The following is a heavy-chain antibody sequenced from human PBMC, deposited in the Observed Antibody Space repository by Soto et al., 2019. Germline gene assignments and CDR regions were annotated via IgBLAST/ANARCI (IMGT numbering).Heavy chain of an antibody. Sequence: QVQLVQSGAEVKKPGSSVKVSCKASGGTFSSYTISWVRQAPGQGLEWMGRIIPILGIANYAQKFQGRVTITADKSTSTAYMELSSLRSEDTAVYYCAKDPPDYDILPWGQGTLVTVSS. J-gene: IGHJ4*02. CDR1: GGTFSSYT. D-gene: IGHD3-9*01. V-gene: IGHV1-69*08. CDR2: IIPILGIA. CDR3: AKDPPDYDILP.